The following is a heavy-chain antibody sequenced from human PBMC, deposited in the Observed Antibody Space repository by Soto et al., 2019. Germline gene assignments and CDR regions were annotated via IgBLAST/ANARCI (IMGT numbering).Heavy chain of an antibody. J-gene: IGHJ4*02. CDR2: INHSGST. D-gene: IGHD4-17*01. V-gene: IGHV4-34*01. Sequence: QVQLQQWGAGLLNPSATLSLTCAVYGVSFSGYYWSWIRQPPGKGLEWIGEINHSGSTNYNPSLKSRVTISVDTSKNQFSLKLSSVTAADTAVYYCAECAVTTSSFDYWGQGTLVTVS. CDR1: GVSFSGYY. CDR3: AECAVTTSSFDY.